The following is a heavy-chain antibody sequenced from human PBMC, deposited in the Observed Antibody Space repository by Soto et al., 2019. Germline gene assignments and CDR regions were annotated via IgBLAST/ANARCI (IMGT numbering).Heavy chain of an antibody. CDR1: SGSISSYY. CDR2: IYYSGGT. D-gene: IGHD6-6*01. Sequence: SETLSLTCTVSSGSISSYYWGWIRQPPGMGLEWIGYIYYSGGTNYNPSLKSRGTMAVDTSKNQFSLNLSSVTAAETAVYYSARYSSFRGRTDRRFDHRGQGTLVTVSS. CDR3: ARYSSFRGRTDRRFDH. V-gene: IGHV4-59*01. J-gene: IGHJ4*02.